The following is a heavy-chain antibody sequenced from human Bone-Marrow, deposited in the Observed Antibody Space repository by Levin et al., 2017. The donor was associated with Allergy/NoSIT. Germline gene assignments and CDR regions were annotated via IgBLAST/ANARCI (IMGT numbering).Heavy chain of an antibody. CDR1: GFTFSSQW. CDR2: INQHGSEK. CDR3: VPHDGAAGY. D-gene: IGHD6-13*01. Sequence: PGGSLRLSCAASGFTFSSQWMSWVRQLPGKGLEWVANINQHGSEKDYVDSVRGRFTISRDNAKNSLYLQMNSLRAEDTAIYYCVPHDGAAGYWGQGTLVTVSS. V-gene: IGHV3-7*01. J-gene: IGHJ4*02.